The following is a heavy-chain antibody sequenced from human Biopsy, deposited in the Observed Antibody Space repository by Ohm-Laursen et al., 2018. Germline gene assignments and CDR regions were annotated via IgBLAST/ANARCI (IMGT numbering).Heavy chain of an antibody. J-gene: IGHJ4*02. Sequence: SLRLSCAASGFTFSGYWMSWVRQAPGKGLEWVANIRQDGSERYYVDSVKGRFTISRDNTKNSLYLEMNSLRAEDTAVYYCARDSSGHYDSSASDYWGQGTLVTVSS. CDR3: ARDSSGHYDSSASDY. V-gene: IGHV3-7*01. CDR1: GFTFSGYW. D-gene: IGHD3-22*01. CDR2: IRQDGSER.